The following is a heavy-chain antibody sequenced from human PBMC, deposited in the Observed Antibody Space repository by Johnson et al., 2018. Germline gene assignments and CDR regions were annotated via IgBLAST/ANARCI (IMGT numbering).Heavy chain of an antibody. V-gene: IGHV4-59*01. D-gene: IGHD6-19*01. Sequence: QVQLQESDPGLVKPSETLSLTCTVSGGSISGYYWSWIRQSPGKGLEWIGYIYDSGSDSEITKYNPSLKSRVTMSLDTSKNQLSLKLSSVTAADTAVYYCAKDIGSSGRDAFDIWGQGTMVTVSS. CDR1: GGSISGYY. J-gene: IGHJ3*02. CDR3: AKDIGSSGRDAFDI. CDR2: IYDSGSDSEIT.